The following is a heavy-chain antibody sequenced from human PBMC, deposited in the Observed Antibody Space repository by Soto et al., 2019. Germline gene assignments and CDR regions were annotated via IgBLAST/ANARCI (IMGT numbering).Heavy chain of an antibody. J-gene: IGHJ4*02. CDR2: IITNNENM. V-gene: IGHV1-18*04. D-gene: IGHD7-27*01. CDR3: AYVGGTTTGDYYFYL. CDR1: GSTFTSNG. Sequence: HLEQSGPEVKKPGASVKISCKVSGSTFTSNGIGWVRQAPGQGLEWMGWIITNNENMDSAPKFQDRLTMTTDTSTTTAYVELSILRSDDTALYYCAYVGGTTTGDYYFYLWGQGTPVTVSS.